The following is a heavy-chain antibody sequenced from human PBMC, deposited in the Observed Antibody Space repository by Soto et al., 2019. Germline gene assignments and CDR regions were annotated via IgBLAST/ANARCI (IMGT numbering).Heavy chain of an antibody. CDR2: INQDGGER. Sequence: EGSLRLSCAGSRLTFGNDWLSWVRQAPGKGLEWVANINQDGGERYYVDSVRGRFTISRDNVENSLYLQLNSLRPEDTAVYYCAVYGYGVSAAAYWGQGTLVTVSS. CDR3: AVYGYGVSAAAY. V-gene: IGHV3-7*03. D-gene: IGHD4-17*01. J-gene: IGHJ4*02. CDR1: RLTFGNDW.